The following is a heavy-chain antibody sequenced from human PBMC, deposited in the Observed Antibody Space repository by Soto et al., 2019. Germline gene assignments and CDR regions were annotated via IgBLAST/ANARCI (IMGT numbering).Heavy chain of an antibody. CDR2: IYPSDSDT. J-gene: IGHJ4*02. D-gene: IGHD3-3*01. V-gene: IGHV5-51*01. CDR1: GYNFAGYW. CDR3: ARGGVSTRTFDY. Sequence: GESLKISGKGSGYNFAGYWIACVRQMPGKGLELMVIIYPSDSDTRYRPAFQGQVTISADKSISSAYLQWSSLRASDTAMYYCARGGVSTRTFDYWGQGAPVTVSS.